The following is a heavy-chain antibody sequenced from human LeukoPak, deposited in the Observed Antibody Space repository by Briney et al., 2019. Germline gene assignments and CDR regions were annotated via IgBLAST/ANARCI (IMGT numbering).Heavy chain of an antibody. D-gene: IGHD4-17*01. V-gene: IGHV3-23*01. CDR1: GFTFSTYG. CDR2: ISGSGTTI. Sequence: GGSLRLSCAASGFTFSTYGMSWVRQAPGKGLEWVSAISGSGTTIYYSDSVKGRFTISRDNSKNTLYLQMNSLRAEDTAVYYCAKLGVKWNGDYGYFDYWGQGTLVTVSS. J-gene: IGHJ4*02. CDR3: AKLGVKWNGDYGYFDY.